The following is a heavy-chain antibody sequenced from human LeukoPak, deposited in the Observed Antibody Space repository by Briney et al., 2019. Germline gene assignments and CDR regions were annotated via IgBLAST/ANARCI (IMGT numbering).Heavy chain of an antibody. CDR3: ARCTTGRTFGSLREIKRSREIDY. V-gene: IGHV3-21*01. CDR1: GSTFSSYS. Sequence: GGSLRLSCPASGSTFSSYSMNWVRPPQGKGLEWVSSIRSSSRYIYYADSVKGRFTISRDNAKNSLYLQMNSLRVEDTAVYYCARCTTGRTFGSLREIKRSREIDYWGQGTLVTVSS. CDR2: IRSSSRYI. D-gene: IGHD1-1*01. J-gene: IGHJ4*02.